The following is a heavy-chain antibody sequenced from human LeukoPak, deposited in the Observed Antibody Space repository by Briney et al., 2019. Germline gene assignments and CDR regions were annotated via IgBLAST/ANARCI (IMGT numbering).Heavy chain of an antibody. CDR3: ARMYYYGSGSDNWFDP. V-gene: IGHV1-8*01. Sequence: GASVKVSCKASGYTFTSYDINWVRQATGQGLEWMGWMNPNSGNTGYAQKFQGRVTMTRNTSISTAYMELSSLRSEDTAVYYCARMYYYGSGSDNWFDPWGQGALVTVSS. CDR1: GYTFTSYD. J-gene: IGHJ5*02. CDR2: MNPNSGNT. D-gene: IGHD3-10*01.